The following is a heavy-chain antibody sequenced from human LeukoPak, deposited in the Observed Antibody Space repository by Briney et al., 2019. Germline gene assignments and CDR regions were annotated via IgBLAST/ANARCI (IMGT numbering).Heavy chain of an antibody. V-gene: IGHV1-69*13. D-gene: IGHD1-26*01. CDR1: GGTFSSYA. CDR2: IIPIFGTA. Sequence: SVKVSCKASGGTFSSYAISWVRQAPGQGLEWMGGIIPIFGTANYAQKFQGRVTITADESTSTAYMELRSLRSDDTAVYYCARGLGGSYFTDFDYWGQGTLVTVSS. CDR3: ARGLGGSYFTDFDY. J-gene: IGHJ4*02.